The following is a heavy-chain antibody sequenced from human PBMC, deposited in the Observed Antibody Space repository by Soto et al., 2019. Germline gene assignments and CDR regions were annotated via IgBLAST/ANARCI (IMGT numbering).Heavy chain of an antibody. V-gene: IGHV1-46*03. CDR1: GYTFTSYY. CDR2: INPSGGST. D-gene: IGHD5-12*01. Sequence: QVQLVQSGAEVKKPGASVKVSCKASGYTFTSYYMHWVRQAPGQGLEWMGIINPSGGSTSYAQKVQGRVTMTGDTSTSTVYMELSGLRSEDTAVYYCARGSPLSECSGYDLDYWGQGTLVTVSS. J-gene: IGHJ4*02. CDR3: ARGSPLSECSGYDLDY.